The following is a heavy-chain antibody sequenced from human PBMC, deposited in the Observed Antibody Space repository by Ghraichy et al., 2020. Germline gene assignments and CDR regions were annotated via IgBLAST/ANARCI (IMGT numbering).Heavy chain of an antibody. V-gene: IGHV3-15*01. D-gene: IGHD3-22*01. CDR2: IKKKTDGGST. CDR3: TTEGDYYDSSGYYYPFDY. CDR1: GFTFSNAW. Sequence: GGSLRLSCAASGFTFSNAWMSWVRQAPGKGLEWVGRIKKKTDGGSTDYAAPVKGRFTISRDDSKNTLYLQMNSLKTEDTAVYYCTTEGDYYDSSGYYYPFDYWGQGTLVTVS. J-gene: IGHJ4*02.